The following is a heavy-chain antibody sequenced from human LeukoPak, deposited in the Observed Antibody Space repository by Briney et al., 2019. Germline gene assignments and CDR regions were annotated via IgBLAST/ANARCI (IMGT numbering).Heavy chain of an antibody. V-gene: IGHV4-34*01. CDR2: INHSGST. D-gene: IGHD3-22*01. CDR3: ARGYRSLYYDGRQRPFAGWFDP. Sequence: SSETLSLTCAVYGGSFSGYYWSWIRQPPGKGLEWIGEINHSGSTNYNPSLKSRVTISVDTSKNQFSLKLSSVTAADTAVYYCARGYRSLYYDGRQRPFAGWFDPWGQGTLVTVSS. J-gene: IGHJ5*02. CDR1: GGSFSGYY.